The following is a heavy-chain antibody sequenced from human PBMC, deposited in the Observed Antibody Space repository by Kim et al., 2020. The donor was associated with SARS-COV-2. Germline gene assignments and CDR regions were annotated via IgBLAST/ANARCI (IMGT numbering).Heavy chain of an antibody. CDR3: AKDLVDILTRYQTLKTPEYYYYGMDV. Sequence: GGSLRLSCAASGFTFSSYAMSWVRQAPGKGLEWVSAISGSGGSTYYADSVKGRFTISRDNSKNTLYLQMNSLRAEDTAVYYCAKDLVDILTRYQTLKTPEYYYYGMDVWGQGTTVTVSS. CDR2: ISGSGGST. V-gene: IGHV3-23*01. D-gene: IGHD3-9*01. CDR1: GFTFSSYA. J-gene: IGHJ6*02.